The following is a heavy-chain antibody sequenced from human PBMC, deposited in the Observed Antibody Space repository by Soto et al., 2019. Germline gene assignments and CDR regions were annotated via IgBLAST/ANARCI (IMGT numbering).Heavy chain of an antibody. Sequence: PVGSLRLSCTASGFTVSGNYMRWVRQAPGKGLEWVSVIYSGGSTYYADSVKGRFTISRDNSKNTLYLQMNSLRAEDTAVYYCASKGYDVGSGYYTAEDFQHWGQGTLVTVSS. CDR3: ASKGYDVGSGYYTAEDFQH. D-gene: IGHD3-3*01. J-gene: IGHJ1*01. CDR2: IYSGGST. CDR1: GFTVSGNY. V-gene: IGHV3-53*01.